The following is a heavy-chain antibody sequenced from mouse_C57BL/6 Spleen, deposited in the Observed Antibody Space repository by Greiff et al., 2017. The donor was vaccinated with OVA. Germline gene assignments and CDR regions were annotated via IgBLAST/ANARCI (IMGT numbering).Heavy chain of an antibody. CDR1: GYTFTSYW. V-gene: IGHV1-69*01. CDR2: IDPSDSYT. J-gene: IGHJ1*03. D-gene: IGHD4-1*01. CDR3: ARSWDEYFDV. Sequence: QVQLQQPGAELVMPGASVKLSCKASGYTFTSYWMHWVKQRPGQGLEWIGEIDPSDSYTNYNQKFKGKSTLTVDKSSSTAYMQLSSLTSEDSAVYYCARSWDEYFDVWGTGTTVTVSS.